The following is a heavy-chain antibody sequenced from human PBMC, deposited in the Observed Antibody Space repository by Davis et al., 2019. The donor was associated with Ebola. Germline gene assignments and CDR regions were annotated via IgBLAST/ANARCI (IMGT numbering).Heavy chain of an antibody. CDR1: GFTFSSYA. CDR3: ARGPGGGSYWQGFDI. V-gene: IGHV3-30*04. D-gene: IGHD1-26*01. CDR2: ISYDGSNK. J-gene: IGHJ3*02. Sequence: GESLKISCAASGFTFSSYAMHWVRQAPGKGLEWVAVISYDGSNKYYADSVKGRFTISRDNSKNTLYLQMNSLRAEDTAVYYCARGPGGGSYWQGFDIWGQGTMFTVSS.